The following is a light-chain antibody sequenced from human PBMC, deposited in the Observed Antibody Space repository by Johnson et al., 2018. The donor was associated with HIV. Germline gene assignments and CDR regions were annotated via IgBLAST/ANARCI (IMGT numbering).Light chain of an antibody. V-gene: IGLV1-51*01. CDR1: SSNIGNNY. CDR3: GTWASSLSAPYV. CDR2: DNN. Sequence: QSVLTQPPSVSAAPGQKVTISCSGSSSNIGNNYVSWYQQVPGTAPKLLIYDNNKRPSGIPDRFSGSKSGTSATLGITGLQTGDEADYYCGTWASSLSAPYVVGTGTKVTVL. J-gene: IGLJ1*01.